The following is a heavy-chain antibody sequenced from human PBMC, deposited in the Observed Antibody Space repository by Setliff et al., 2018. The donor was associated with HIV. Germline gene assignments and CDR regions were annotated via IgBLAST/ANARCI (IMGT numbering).Heavy chain of an antibody. Sequence: SETLSLTCTVSGGSIKSSSYYWGWIRQPPGKGLDWIGSIYYSGNTYYNPSLKSRVTISVDPSQNQFSLRLISVTAADAAMYYCARPSLGIGGGSKFDSWGQGTLVTVSS. CDR3: ARPSLGIGGGSKFDS. J-gene: IGHJ4*02. CDR2: IYYSGNT. D-gene: IGHD3-3*01. V-gene: IGHV4-39*01. CDR1: GGSIKSSSYY.